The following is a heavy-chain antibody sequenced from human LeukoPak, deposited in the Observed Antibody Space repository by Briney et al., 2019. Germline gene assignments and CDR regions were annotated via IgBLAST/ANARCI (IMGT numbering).Heavy chain of an antibody. V-gene: IGHV4-59*12. J-gene: IGHJ6*03. CDR3: ARRRAGSGSYYNVSYYYYYMDV. D-gene: IGHD3-10*01. CDR1: GGSISTYF. Sequence: SETLSLTCTVSGGSISTYFWSWIRQPPGKGLEWIGYIYYSGSTNYNPSLKSRVTISVDTSKNQFSLKLSSVTAADTAVYYCARRRAGSGSYYNVSYYYYYMDVWGKGTTVTISS. CDR2: IYYSGST.